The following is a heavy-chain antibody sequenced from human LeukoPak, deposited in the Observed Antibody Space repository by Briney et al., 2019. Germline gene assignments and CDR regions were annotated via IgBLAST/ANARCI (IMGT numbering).Heavy chain of an antibody. V-gene: IGHV3-21*01. D-gene: IGHD3-10*01. Sequence: GGSLRLSCAASGFTFSDCTMNWVRQAPGKGLEWVSSISGSGSYTYYASSVKGRFTISRDNAKNSLSLQMNSLRAEDTAVYYCARDSYGSGSYYTTSTDYWGQGTLVTVSS. CDR2: ISGSGSYT. CDR1: GFTFSDCT. J-gene: IGHJ4*02. CDR3: ARDSYGSGSYYTTSTDY.